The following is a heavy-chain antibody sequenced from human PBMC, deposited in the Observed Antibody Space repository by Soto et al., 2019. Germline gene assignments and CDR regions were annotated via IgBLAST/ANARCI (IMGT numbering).Heavy chain of an antibody. Sequence: TLSLTCTVSGGSVSSVNYYWSWVRQPPGEGLERIGYIYYSGSTSYSPSLKSRVAISLDTSKNQFSLMLSSVTAADTAVYYCERHLCKTIAVAARRWWFDPWGQGTMVTVSS. J-gene: IGHJ5*02. CDR3: ERHLCKTIAVAARRWWFDP. CDR2: IYYSGST. CDR1: GGSVSSVNYY. V-gene: IGHV4-61*01. D-gene: IGHD6-19*01.